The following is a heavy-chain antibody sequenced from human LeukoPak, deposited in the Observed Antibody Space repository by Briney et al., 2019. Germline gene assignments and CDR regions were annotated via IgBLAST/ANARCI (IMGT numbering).Heavy chain of an antibody. CDR1: GGSISSYY. CDR3: ARVSMAVGGTLFFFDD. J-gene: IGHJ4*02. V-gene: IGHV4-4*07. CDR2: INTSGST. D-gene: IGHD6-19*01. Sequence: QVQLQESGPGLVKPSETLSLTCTVSGGSISSYYWTWIRQSAGKGLEWIGRINTSGSTNYNPSLRSRVTMSVNTSKNQFSLNLYSVTAADTAVYYRARVSMAVGGTLFFFDDWGQGTLVTVSS.